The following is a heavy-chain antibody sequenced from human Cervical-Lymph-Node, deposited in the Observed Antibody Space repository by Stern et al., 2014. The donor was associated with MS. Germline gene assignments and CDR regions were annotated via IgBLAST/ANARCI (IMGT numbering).Heavy chain of an antibody. CDR2: IIPIFGTA. Sequence: VQLVQSGAEVKKPGSSVKVYCKASGGTFSSYAISWVRQAPGQGLEWMGGIIPIFGTANYAQKFQGRVTITADESTSTAYMELSSLRSEDTAVYYCARPRITIFGVVPANYGMDVWGQGTTVTVSS. J-gene: IGHJ6*02. D-gene: IGHD3-3*01. V-gene: IGHV1-69*01. CDR3: ARPRITIFGVVPANYGMDV. CDR1: GGTFSSYA.